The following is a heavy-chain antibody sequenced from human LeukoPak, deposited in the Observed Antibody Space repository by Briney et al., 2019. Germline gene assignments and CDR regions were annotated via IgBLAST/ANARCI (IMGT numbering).Heavy chain of an antibody. CDR3: ARHGPFKQQLVP. CDR1: GGSISSYY. CDR2: IYYSGST. Sequence: SETLSLTCTVSGGSISSYYWSWIRQPPGKGLEWIGYIYYSGSTNYNPSLKSRVTISVDTSKNQFSLKLSSVTAADTAVYYCARHGPFKQQLVPWGQGTLVTVSS. J-gene: IGHJ5*02. D-gene: IGHD6-13*01. V-gene: IGHV4-59*08.